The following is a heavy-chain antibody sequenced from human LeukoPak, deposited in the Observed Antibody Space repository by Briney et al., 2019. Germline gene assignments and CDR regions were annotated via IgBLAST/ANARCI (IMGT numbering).Heavy chain of an antibody. Sequence: GGSLRLSCAASGFTFSSSEMHWVRQAPGKGLEYVSAISGNGDFTYYRDSVKGRFIISRDNSKNTLYLHMGSLRAEDMAVYYCASGNYGYDYWGQGTLVTVSS. CDR1: GFTFSSSE. D-gene: IGHD5-18*01. J-gene: IGHJ4*02. CDR3: ASGNYGYDY. V-gene: IGHV3-64*02. CDR2: ISGNGDFT.